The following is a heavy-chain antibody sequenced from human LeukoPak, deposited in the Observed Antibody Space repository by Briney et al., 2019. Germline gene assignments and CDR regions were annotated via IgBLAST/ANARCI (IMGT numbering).Heavy chain of an antibody. CDR1: GFTFSSYA. CDR3: AKALFRGYCSGGSCYYFDY. J-gene: IGHJ4*02. CDR2: ISGSDGST. Sequence: GGSLRLSCAASGFTFSSYAMSWVRQAPGKGLEWVSAISGSDGSTYYADSVKGRFTISRDNSKNTLYLQMNSLRAEDTAVYYCAKALFRGYCSGGSCYYFDYWGQGTLVTVSS. D-gene: IGHD2-15*01. V-gene: IGHV3-23*01.